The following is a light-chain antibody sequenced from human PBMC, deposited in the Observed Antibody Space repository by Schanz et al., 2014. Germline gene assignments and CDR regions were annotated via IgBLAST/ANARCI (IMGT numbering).Light chain of an antibody. CDR1: SSNIGAGYD. J-gene: IGLJ2*01. CDR2: GNI. V-gene: IGLV1-40*01. CDR3: QSYDSSLSGPV. Sequence: QSVLTQPPSVSGAPGQRVTISCTGSSSNIGAGYDVHWYQQLPGTAPKLLIYGNINRPSGVPDRFSGSKSGTSASLAITGLQAEDEADYYCQSYDSSLSGPVFGGGTKLT.